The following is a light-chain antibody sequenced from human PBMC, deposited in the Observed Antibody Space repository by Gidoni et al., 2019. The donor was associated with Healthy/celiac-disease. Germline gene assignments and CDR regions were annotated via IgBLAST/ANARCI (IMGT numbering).Light chain of an antibody. V-gene: IGLV1-40*01. Sequence: QSVLTQPPSVSGAPGQRVTISCTGSSSNIGAGYAVHWYQQLPGTAPKLLIYGNSNRPSGVPDRISGSKSGTSASLAITGLQAEDEADYYCQSYDSSLSAWVFGGGTKLTVL. CDR3: QSYDSSLSAWV. CDR2: GNS. J-gene: IGLJ3*02. CDR1: SSNIGAGYA.